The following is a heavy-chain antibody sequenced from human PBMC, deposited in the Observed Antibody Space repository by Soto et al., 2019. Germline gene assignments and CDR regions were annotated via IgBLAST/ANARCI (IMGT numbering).Heavy chain of an antibody. CDR2: IYSGGST. CDR3: ARDPWAADY. Sequence: PGKGLEWVSVIYSGGSTFYADSVRGRFTISRDNSKNTVNLQMNSLRAEDTAVYYCARDPWAADYWGQGTLVTVSS. J-gene: IGHJ4*02. V-gene: IGHV3-66*01. D-gene: IGHD3-16*01.